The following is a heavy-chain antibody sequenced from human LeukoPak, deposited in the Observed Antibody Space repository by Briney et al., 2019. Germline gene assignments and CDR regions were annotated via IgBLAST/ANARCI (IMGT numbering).Heavy chain of an antibody. CDR3: ASPYSSSWYFQH. CDR2: IYYSGST. J-gene: IGHJ1*01. D-gene: IGHD6-13*01. V-gene: IGHV4-39*07. Sequence: KPSETLSLTCTVSGGSISSYYWGWIRQPPGKGLEWIGSIYYSGSTYYNPSLKSRVTISVDTSKNQFSLKLSSVTAADTAVYYYASPYSSSWYFQHWGQGTLVTVSS. CDR1: GGSISSYY.